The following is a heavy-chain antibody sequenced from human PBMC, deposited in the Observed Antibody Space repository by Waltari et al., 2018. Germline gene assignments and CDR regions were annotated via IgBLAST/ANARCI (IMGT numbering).Heavy chain of an antibody. D-gene: IGHD3-3*01. V-gene: IGHV3-21*01. CDR2: ISSSSSYI. J-gene: IGHJ5*02. CDR3: ARRDTIFEWFDP. CDR1: GFTFSSYS. Sequence: EVQLVESGGGLVKPGGSLRLSCAASGFTFSSYSMNWVRQEPGRGLEGVSSISSSSSYIYYAYSVKGRFTIARDNAKNSLYLQMNSLRAEDTAVYYCARRDTIFEWFDPWGQGTLVTVSS.